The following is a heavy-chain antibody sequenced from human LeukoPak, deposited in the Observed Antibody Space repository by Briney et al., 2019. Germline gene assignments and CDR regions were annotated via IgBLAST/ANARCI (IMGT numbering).Heavy chain of an antibody. V-gene: IGHV3-30-3*01. CDR1: GFSISGYA. CDR2: ISYEGSDK. J-gene: IGHJ3*02. Sequence: PGGSLRLSCAASGFSISGYAMHWVRQAPGKGLEWVAVISYEGSDKDYADSVKGRFTISRDSFKNTLFLQMNSLRTEDMAVYYCARDGVLTAPDAFDIWGQGAMVTVSS. CDR3: ARDGVLTAPDAFDI. D-gene: IGHD2-21*02.